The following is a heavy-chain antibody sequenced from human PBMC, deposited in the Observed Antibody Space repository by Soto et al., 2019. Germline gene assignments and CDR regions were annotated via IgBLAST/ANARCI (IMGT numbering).Heavy chain of an antibody. CDR3: ARVDYYDRGYFDY. V-gene: IGHV3-72*01. CDR1: GFTFSDHY. Sequence: GGSLRLSCAASGFTFSDHYMDWVRQAPGKGLEWVGRTRNKANSYTTEYAASVKGRFTISRDDSKNSLYLQMNSLKTEDTAVYYCARVDYYDRGYFDYWGQGTLVTVSS. D-gene: IGHD3-22*01. CDR2: TRNKANSYTT. J-gene: IGHJ4*02.